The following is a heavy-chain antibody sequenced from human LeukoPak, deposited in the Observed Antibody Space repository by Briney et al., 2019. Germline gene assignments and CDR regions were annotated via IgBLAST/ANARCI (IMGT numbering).Heavy chain of an antibody. CDR1: GYTFTGYY. CDR2: INPNSGGT. V-gene: IGHV1-2*02. Sequence: ASVKVSCKASGYTFTGYYMHWVRQAPGQGLEWMGWINPNSGGTNYARKFQGRVTMTRDTSISTAYMELSRLRSDDTAVYYCARDSGPNWNYGSYYYYGMDVWGQGTTVTVSS. D-gene: IGHD1-7*01. CDR3: ARDSGPNWNYGSYYYYGMDV. J-gene: IGHJ6*02.